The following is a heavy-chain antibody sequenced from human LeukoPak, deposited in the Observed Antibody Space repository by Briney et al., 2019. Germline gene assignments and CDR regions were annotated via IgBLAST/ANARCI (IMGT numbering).Heavy chain of an antibody. CDR3: ARGYCSSTSCFGRLGWNWFDP. D-gene: IGHD2-2*01. V-gene: IGHV1-3*01. J-gene: IGHJ5*02. Sequence: ASVKVSCKASGYTFTSYAMHWVRQAPGQRLEWMGWINAGNGNTKYSQKFQGRVTMTTDTSTSTAYMELRSLRSDDTAVYYCARGYCSSTSCFGRLGWNWFDPWGQGTLVTVSS. CDR1: GYTFTSYA. CDR2: INAGNGNT.